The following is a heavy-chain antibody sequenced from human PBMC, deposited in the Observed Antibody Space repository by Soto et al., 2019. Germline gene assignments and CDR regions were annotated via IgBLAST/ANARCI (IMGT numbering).Heavy chain of an antibody. CDR2: IYSDGST. CDR3: ARDRTFDY. J-gene: IGHJ4*02. CDR1: GFTVSSNY. V-gene: IGHV3-53*01. Sequence: EVQLVESGGGLIQPGGSLRLSCAASGFTVSSNYMSWVRQAPGKGLEWVSVIYSDGSTYYADSLKGRFTISRDNSKNTVYLQMNSLRLEETAVYYCARDRTFDYWGQGTLVTVSS.